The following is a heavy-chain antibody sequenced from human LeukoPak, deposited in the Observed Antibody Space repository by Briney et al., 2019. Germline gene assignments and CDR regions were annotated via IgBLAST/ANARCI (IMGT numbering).Heavy chain of an antibody. Sequence: SETLSLTCAVYGGSFSGYYWSWIRQPPGKGLEWIGEINHSGSTNYNPSLKSRVTISVDTSKNQFSLKLSSVTAADTAVYYCARAGVVPAAIGAFDIWGQGTMVTVSS. CDR1: GGSFSGYY. CDR3: ARAGVVPAAIGAFDI. CDR2: INHSGST. J-gene: IGHJ3*02. D-gene: IGHD2-2*01. V-gene: IGHV4-34*01.